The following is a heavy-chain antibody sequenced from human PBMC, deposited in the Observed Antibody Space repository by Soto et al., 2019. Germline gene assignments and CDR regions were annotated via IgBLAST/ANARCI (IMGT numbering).Heavy chain of an antibody. CDR1: GGSISSGDYY. CDR3: ARWLGYGPHFDY. V-gene: IGHV4-30-4*01. CDR2: IYYSGST. D-gene: IGHD5-12*01. Sequence: QVQLQESGPGLVKPSQTLSLTCTVSGGSISSGDYYWSWIRQPPGKGLEWIGYIYYSGSTYCNPSRKGRVTISVDTSKNQFSLKLSSVTAADTAVYYCARWLGYGPHFDYRGQGTLVTVSS. J-gene: IGHJ4*02.